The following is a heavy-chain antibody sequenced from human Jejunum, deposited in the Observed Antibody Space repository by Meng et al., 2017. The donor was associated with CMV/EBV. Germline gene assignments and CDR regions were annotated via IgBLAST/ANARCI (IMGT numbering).Heavy chain of an antibody. Sequence: FIFSNTCLTWVPQVPGMGLEWLGRIEGKSDGAKTDNPAPLNGRVTISRDDSRNTLYLEMNALTTEDTGVYYCATSGLNYYGIDVWGQGTTVTVSS. J-gene: IGHJ6*02. V-gene: IGHV3-15*04. CDR1: FIFSNTC. CDR3: ATSGLNYYGIDV. CDR2: IEGKSDGAKT. D-gene: IGHD3/OR15-3a*01.